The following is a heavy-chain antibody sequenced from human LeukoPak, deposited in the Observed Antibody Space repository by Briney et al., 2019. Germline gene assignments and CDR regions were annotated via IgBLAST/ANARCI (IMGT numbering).Heavy chain of an antibody. CDR1: GGFFNGYY. CDR3: ARGPGLVGVAATTKPLFDY. J-gene: IGHJ4*02. Sequence: PSETLSLTCAVYGGFFNGYYWMWIRQPPGKGREWFGEINHSGIANYKPSLKSRVTRSVDTSKNQFSLKLSSVTAADTAVYYCARGPGLVGVAATTKPLFDYWGEGTLVSVSS. D-gene: IGHD2-15*01. CDR2: INHSGIA. V-gene: IGHV4-34*01.